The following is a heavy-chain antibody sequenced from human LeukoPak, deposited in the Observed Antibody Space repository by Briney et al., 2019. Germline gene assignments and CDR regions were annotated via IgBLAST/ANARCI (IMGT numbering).Heavy chain of an antibody. CDR2: ISSSSSYI. V-gene: IGHV3-21*01. D-gene: IGHD4-23*01. Sequence: GGSLRLPCAASGFTFSSYSMNWVRQAPGKGLEWVSSISSSSSYIYYAGSVKGRFTISRDNAKNSLYLQMNSLRAEDTAVYYCARLTTVAKLRAFDIWGQGTMVTVSS. CDR1: GFTFSSYS. J-gene: IGHJ3*02. CDR3: ARLTTVAKLRAFDI.